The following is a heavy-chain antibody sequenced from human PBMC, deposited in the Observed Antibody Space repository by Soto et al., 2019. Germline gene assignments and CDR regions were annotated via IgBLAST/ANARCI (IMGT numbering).Heavy chain of an antibody. V-gene: IGHV1-18*01. Sequence: QVQLLPSGAEVKKPGASGKVSCKASGYTFTNYGITWVRQAPGQGLEGMGWISAYNGDTHYTQRLQGRVTMTTDTNTSSAYMEMSGLSSDDTVLYYCAGVRQLVGYFYYYMDVWGQGTTVTVSS. CDR1: GYTFTNYG. CDR3: AGVRQLVGYFYYYMDV. J-gene: IGHJ6*03. D-gene: IGHD6-6*01. CDR2: ISAYNGDT.